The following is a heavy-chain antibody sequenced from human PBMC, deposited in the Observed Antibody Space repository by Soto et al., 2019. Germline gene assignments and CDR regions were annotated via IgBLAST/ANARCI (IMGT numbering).Heavy chain of an antibody. CDR1: GFIFSDYY. CDR2: SSNRDRST. CDR3: ARAWKIEKFGVISMSKGLDV. J-gene: IGHJ6*02. V-gene: IGHV3-11*01. D-gene: IGHD3-3*01. Sequence: LRLSCAASGFIFSDYYMTWIRQAPGKGLEWLSCSSNRDRSTYYADSVKDRFVVSKDNAKNLVYLQMNSLRAEDTAVYFCARAWKIEKFGVISMSKGLDVWGQGTTVTVSS.